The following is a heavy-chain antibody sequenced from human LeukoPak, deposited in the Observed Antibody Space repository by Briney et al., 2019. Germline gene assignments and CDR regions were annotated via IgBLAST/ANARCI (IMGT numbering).Heavy chain of an antibody. CDR1: GFTFSSYS. V-gene: IGHV3-21*01. CDR2: ISSSSSYI. J-gene: IGHJ4*02. CDR3: ARDSHWGGYEPIDY. Sequence: PGGSLRLSCAASGFTFSSYSMNWVRQAPGKGLEWVSSISSSSSYIYYADSVKGRFTISRDNAKNSLYLQMNSLGAEDTAVYYCARDSHWGGYEPIDYWGQGTLVTVSS. D-gene: IGHD5-12*01.